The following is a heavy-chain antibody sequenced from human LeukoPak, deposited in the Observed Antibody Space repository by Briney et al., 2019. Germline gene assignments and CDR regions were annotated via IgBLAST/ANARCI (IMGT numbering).Heavy chain of an antibody. V-gene: IGHV1-8*01. D-gene: IGHD5-18*01. CDR1: GYTFTSYD. CDR2: MNPNSGNT. CDR3: ARGYKRKTGYSYGLDY. Sequence: GASVKVSCKASGYTFTSYDINWVRQATGQGLEWMVWMNPNSGNTGYAQKFQGRVTMTRNTSISAAYMELSILRSEDTAVYYCARGYKRKTGYSYGLDYWGQGTLVTVSS. J-gene: IGHJ4*02.